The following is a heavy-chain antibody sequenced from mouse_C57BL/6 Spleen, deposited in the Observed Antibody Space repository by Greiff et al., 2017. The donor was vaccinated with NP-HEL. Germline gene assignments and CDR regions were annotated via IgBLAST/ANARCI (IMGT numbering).Heavy chain of an antibody. V-gene: IGHV1-82*01. CDR3: AFGMDY. CDR1: GYAFSSSW. Sequence: QVQLQQYGPELVKPGASVKISCKASGYAFSSSWMNWVKQRPGKGLEWIGRIYPGDGDTNYNGKFKGKATLTADKSSSTAYMQLSSLTSEDSAVYFCAFGMDYWGQGTSVTVSS. CDR2: IYPGDGDT. J-gene: IGHJ4*01.